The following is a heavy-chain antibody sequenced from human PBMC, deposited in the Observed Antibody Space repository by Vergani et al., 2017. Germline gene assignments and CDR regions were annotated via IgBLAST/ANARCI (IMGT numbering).Heavy chain of an antibody. CDR3: ASSGDARTYYDFWSGYYLLDY. J-gene: IGHJ4*02. V-gene: IGHV4-34*01. CDR1: GGSFSGYY. Sequence: QVQLQQWGAGLLKPSETLSLTCAVYGGSFSGYYWSWIRQPPGKGLEWIGEINHSGSTNYNPSLKSRVTISVDTSKNQFSLKLSSVTAADTAVYYCASSGDARTYYDFWSGYYLLDYWGQGTLVTVSS. CDR2: INHSGST. D-gene: IGHD3-3*01.